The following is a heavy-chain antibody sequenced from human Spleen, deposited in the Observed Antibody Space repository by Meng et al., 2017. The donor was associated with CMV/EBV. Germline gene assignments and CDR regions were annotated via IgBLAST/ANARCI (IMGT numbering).Heavy chain of an antibody. V-gene: IGHV4-4*02. CDR2: INHSGST. D-gene: IGHD2-2*02. Sequence: GSLRLSCAVSGGSISSSNWWSWVRQPPGKGLEWIGEINHSGSTNYNPPLKSRVTISVDTSKNQFSLKLSSVTAADTAVYYCARFAVVPAAIDYWGQGTLVTVSS. CDR1: GGSISSSNW. J-gene: IGHJ4*02. CDR3: ARFAVVPAAIDY.